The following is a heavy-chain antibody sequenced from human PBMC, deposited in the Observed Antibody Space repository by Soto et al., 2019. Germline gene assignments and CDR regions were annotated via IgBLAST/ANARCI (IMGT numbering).Heavy chain of an antibody. V-gene: IGHV4-4*07. CDR1: GGSISSYY. J-gene: IGHJ6*02. CDR2: IYTSGST. Sequence: SETLSLTCTVSGGSISSYYWSWIRQPAGKGLEWIGRIYTSGSTNYNPTLKSRVTMSVDTSKNQFSLKLSSVTAADTAVYYCARSGTRYCSTTSCPPDGMDVWGQGTTVTVSS. CDR3: ARSGTRYCSTTSCPPDGMDV. D-gene: IGHD2-2*01.